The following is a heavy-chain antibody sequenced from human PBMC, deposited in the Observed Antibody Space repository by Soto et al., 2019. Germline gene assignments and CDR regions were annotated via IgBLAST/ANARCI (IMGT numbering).Heavy chain of an antibody. CDR3: ARGRYSSGWTDY. D-gene: IGHD6-19*01. V-gene: IGHV4-34*01. Sequence: PTETLSLTCAVYGGSCSGYYWSWIRQPPGKGLEWIGEINHSGSTNYNPSLKSRVTISVDTSKNQFSLKLSSVTAADTAVYYCARGRYSSGWTDYWGQGTLVTVSS. J-gene: IGHJ4*02. CDR2: INHSGST. CDR1: GGSCSGYY.